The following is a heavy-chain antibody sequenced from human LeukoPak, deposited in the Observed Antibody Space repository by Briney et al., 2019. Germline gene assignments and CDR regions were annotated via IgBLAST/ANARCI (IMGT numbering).Heavy chain of an antibody. CDR1: GFTLSSSG. J-gene: IGHJ4*02. Sequence: GRSLRLSCAASGFTLSSSGMHWVRQAPGKGLEWVAVIWYDGSTKYYADSVKGRFTISRDTSKNTLYLQMNSLRAEDTAVYYCARSLPDSSGYYYDYWGQGTLVTVSS. CDR2: IWYDGSTK. V-gene: IGHV3-33*01. CDR3: ARSLPDSSGYYYDY. D-gene: IGHD3-22*01.